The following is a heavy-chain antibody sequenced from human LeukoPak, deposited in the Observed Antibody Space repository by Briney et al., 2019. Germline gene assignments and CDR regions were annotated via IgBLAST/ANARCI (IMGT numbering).Heavy chain of an antibody. J-gene: IGHJ3*02. CDR2: IRSDGSDQ. CDR1: GFRFSGYG. CDR3: ASGDTVYAFDI. V-gene: IGHV3-30*02. D-gene: IGHD4-17*01. Sequence: GGSLRLSCAASGFRFSGYGMHWVRQAPGKGLEWVAFIRSDGSDQNYADSVKGRFTISRDNAKNSLYLQMNSLRAEDTAVYYCASGDTVYAFDIWGQGTMVTVSS.